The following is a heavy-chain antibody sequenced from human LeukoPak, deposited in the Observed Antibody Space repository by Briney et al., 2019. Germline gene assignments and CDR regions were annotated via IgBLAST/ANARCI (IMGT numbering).Heavy chain of an antibody. CDR1: GFTFRNYN. CDR3: GREIWTGFYLYSMDV. J-gene: IGHJ6*02. CDR2: ISSGSGTI. D-gene: IGHD3/OR15-3a*01. V-gene: IGHV3-48*02. Sequence: SGGSLRLSCAASGFTFRNYNMNWVRQAPGKGLEWLPFISSGSGTIYYADSVKGRFTISRDNADNSLYLQMNSLRDEDTAVYYCGREIWTGFYLYSMDVWGQGTTVTVSS.